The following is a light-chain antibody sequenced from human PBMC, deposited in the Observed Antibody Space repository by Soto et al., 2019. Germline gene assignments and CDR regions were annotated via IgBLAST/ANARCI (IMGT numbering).Light chain of an antibody. CDR1: QSVNSN. V-gene: IGKV3-15*01. Sequence: ETVMTQSPATLSVSPGERATLSCRASQSVNSNLAWYQQKPGQAPRLLIYGASTRATGIPARLSGSGSGTDFTLTISRLEPEDVAIYFCHQYGNSPSTFGRGTRLEIK. CDR2: GAS. CDR3: HQYGNSPST. J-gene: IGKJ5*01.